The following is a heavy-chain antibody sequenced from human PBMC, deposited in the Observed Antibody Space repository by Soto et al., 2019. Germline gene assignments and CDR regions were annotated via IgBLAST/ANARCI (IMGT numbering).Heavy chain of an antibody. D-gene: IGHD4-17*01. J-gene: IGHJ5*02. CDR2: LNLNTGNT. Sequence: QVQLVQSGAEMKKPGASVKVSCKASGYTFTSYDINWVRQATGHGLEWMGWLNLNTGNTGYAPKFQGRVTMARNTSINTVYMELSSLRSEDTAVYYCARGLTSAWFDPWGQGTLVTVSS. CDR3: ARGLTSAWFDP. CDR1: GYTFTSYD. V-gene: IGHV1-8*01.